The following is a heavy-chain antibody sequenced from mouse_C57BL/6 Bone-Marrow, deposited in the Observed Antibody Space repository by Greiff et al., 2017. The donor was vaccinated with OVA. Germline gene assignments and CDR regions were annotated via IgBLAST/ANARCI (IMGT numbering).Heavy chain of an antibody. J-gene: IGHJ1*03. V-gene: IGHV1-26*01. D-gene: IGHD1-1*01. CDR3: ARSDYYFWYFDV. CDR2: INPNNGGT. CDR1: GYTFTDYY. Sequence: EVQLQQSGPELVKPGASVKISCKASGYTFTDYYMNWVKQSHGKSLEWIGDINPNNGGTSYNQKFKGKVTLTVDKSSSTAYMELRSLTSEDSAVYYCARSDYYFWYFDVWGTGTTVTVSS.